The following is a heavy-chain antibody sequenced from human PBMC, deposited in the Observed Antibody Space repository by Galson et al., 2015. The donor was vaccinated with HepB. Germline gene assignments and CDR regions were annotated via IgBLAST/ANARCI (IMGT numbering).Heavy chain of an antibody. CDR3: ARVLWSSNWQPGFAFDI. V-gene: IGHV3-21*01. J-gene: IGHJ3*02. CDR2: VTSISSYI. CDR1: GTSFSAFS. Sequence: SPRPSCAASGTSFSAFSMPSVRKATGMGQEWFSFVTSISSYIYYPDSVRGRFTISSDNAKNSLFLHIHSLRAEDTAVYYCARVLWSSNWQPGFAFDIWGQGTVVTVSS. D-gene: IGHD6-13*01.